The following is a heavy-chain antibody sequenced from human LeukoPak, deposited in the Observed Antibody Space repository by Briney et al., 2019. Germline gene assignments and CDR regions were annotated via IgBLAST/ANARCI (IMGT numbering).Heavy chain of an antibody. J-gene: IGHJ4*02. CDR1: GGSISSYY. CDR3: AREDYDSSGYHFDY. D-gene: IGHD3-22*01. CDR2: IYYSGST. Sequence: SETLSLTCTVSGGSISSYYWSRIRQPPGKGLEWIGYIYYSGSTNYNPSLKSRVTISVDTSKNQFSLMLSSVTAADTAVYYCAREDYDSSGYHFDYWGQGTLVTVSS. V-gene: IGHV4-59*01.